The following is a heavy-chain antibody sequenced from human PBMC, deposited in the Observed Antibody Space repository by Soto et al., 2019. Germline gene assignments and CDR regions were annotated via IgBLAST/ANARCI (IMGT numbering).Heavy chain of an antibody. D-gene: IGHD3-22*01. CDR2: IYYSGAT. Sequence: SKTLDITSAVYGDSIDSTTNYCAWIRQPPGKGLEWVATIYYSGATYYNPSLKSRLTISIDTSKNQFSLRLSSVTAADTAMYYCARYYDTINRPYFHHCRQGTRVT. J-gene: IGHJ1*01. CDR3: ARYYDTINRPYFHH. CDR1: GDSIDSTTNY. V-gene: IGHV4-39*01.